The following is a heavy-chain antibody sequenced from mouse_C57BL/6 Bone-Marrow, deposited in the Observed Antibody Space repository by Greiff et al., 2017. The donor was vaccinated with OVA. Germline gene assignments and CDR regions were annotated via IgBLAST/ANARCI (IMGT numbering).Heavy chain of an antibody. V-gene: IGHV6-3*01. CDR2: IRLKSDNYAT. Sequence: GGSMKLSCVASGFTFSNYWMNWVRQSPEKGLEWVAQIRLKSDNYATHYAESVKGRFTISRDDSKSSVYLQMNNLRAEDTGIYYCTVITTVVGFDYWGQGTTLTVSS. J-gene: IGHJ2*01. D-gene: IGHD1-1*01. CDR1: GFTFSNYW. CDR3: TVITTVVGFDY.